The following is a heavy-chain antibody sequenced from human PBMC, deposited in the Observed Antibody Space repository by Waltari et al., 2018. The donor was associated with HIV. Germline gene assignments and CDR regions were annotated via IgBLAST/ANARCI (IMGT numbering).Heavy chain of an antibody. Sequence: QVQLVQSGAEVKKPGASVKVYCKASGYTFTGYYMHWVRQAPGQGLEWMGWINPNSGGTNYAQKFQGRVTMTRDTSISTAYMELSRLRSDDTAVYYCARDTPDAYYYDTSGYWSWGQGTLVTVSS. CDR1: GYTFTGYY. J-gene: IGHJ5*02. CDR3: ARDTPDAYYYDTSGYWS. V-gene: IGHV1-2*02. D-gene: IGHD3-22*01. CDR2: INPNSGGT.